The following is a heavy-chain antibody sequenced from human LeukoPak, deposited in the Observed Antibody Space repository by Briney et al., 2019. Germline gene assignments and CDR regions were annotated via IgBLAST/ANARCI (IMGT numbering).Heavy chain of an antibody. CDR2: ISKTSNTR. CDR1: GFTFSSHG. V-gene: IGHV3-48*02. J-gene: IGHJ4*02. Sequence: GGSLRLSCAASGFTFSSHGMNWVRQTPGKGLEWVSYISKTSNTRDYADSVKDRFTISRDNDKNSLSLQMNSLRDDATAVYYCARDSGYSNYYDYWGQGTLVTVSS. CDR3: ARDSGYSNYYDY. D-gene: IGHD6-25*01.